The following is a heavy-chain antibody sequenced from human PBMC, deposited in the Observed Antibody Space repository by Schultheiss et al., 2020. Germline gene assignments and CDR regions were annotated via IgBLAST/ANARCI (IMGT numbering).Heavy chain of an antibody. D-gene: IGHD3-10*01. CDR3: AAGPPSYGSGSYYIIPTFDY. Sequence: ASVKVSCKASGYTFTSYGISWVRQAPGQGLEWMGWISAYNGNTNYAQKFQERVTITRDMSTSTAYMELSSLRSEDTAVYYCAAGPPSYGSGSYYIIPTFDYWGQGTLVTVSS. J-gene: IGHJ4*02. V-gene: IGHV1-18*01. CDR2: ISAYNGNT. CDR1: GYTFTSYG.